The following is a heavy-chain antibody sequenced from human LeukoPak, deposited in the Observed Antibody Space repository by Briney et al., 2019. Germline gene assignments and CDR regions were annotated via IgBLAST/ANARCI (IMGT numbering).Heavy chain of an antibody. Sequence: PSETLSLTCAVYGGSFSGYYWSWIRQPPGKGLEWIGYIYYSGSTNYNPSLKSRVTISVDTSKNQFSLKLSSVTAADTAVYYCARGPYYYDSSGNLAFDYWGQGTLVTVSS. CDR2: IYYSGST. D-gene: IGHD3-22*01. V-gene: IGHV4-59*08. J-gene: IGHJ4*02. CDR3: ARGPYYYDSSGNLAFDY. CDR1: GGSFSGYY.